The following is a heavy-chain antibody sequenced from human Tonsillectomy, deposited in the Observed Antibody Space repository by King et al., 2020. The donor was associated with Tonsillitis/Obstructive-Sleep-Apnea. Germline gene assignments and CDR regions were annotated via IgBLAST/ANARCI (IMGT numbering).Heavy chain of an antibody. CDR2: ISWNSGSI. J-gene: IGHJ4*02. CDR1: GFTFDNYA. D-gene: IGHD4-23*01. Sequence: VQLVESGGGLVQPGKSLRLSCAASGFTFDNYAMHWVRQAPGKGLEWVSGISWNSGSIGYADSVKGRFTISRDNAKNSLYLQMNSLGAEDTALYYCARVLDYGGSAAGCDYCGWGTLVTVSA. CDR3: ARVLDYGGSAAGCDY. V-gene: IGHV3-9*01.